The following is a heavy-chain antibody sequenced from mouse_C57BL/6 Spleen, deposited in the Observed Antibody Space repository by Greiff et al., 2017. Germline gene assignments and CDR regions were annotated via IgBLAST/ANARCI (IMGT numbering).Heavy chain of an antibody. CDR1: GFTFSSYG. V-gene: IGHV5-6*02. J-gene: IGHJ4*01. CDR3: ARRDSMVTTRAMDY. D-gene: IGHD2-2*01. Sequence: EVKVVESGGDLVKPGGSLKLSCAASGFTFSSYGMSWVRQTPDKRLEWVATISSGGSYTYYPDSVKGRFTISRDNAKNTLYLQMSSLKSEDTAMYYCARRDSMVTTRAMDYWGQGTSVTVSS. CDR2: ISSGGSYT.